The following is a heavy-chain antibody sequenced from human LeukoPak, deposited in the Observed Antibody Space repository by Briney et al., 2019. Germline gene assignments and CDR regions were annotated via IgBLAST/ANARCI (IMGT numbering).Heavy chain of an antibody. Sequence: PSETLSLTCTVSGGSISSYYWSWIRQPPGKVLEWIGYIYYSGSTNYNPSLKSRVTISVDTSKNQFSLKLSSVTAADTAVYYCARDKTWAGDSVSTGAFDIWGQGTMVTVSS. CDR1: GGSISSYY. V-gene: IGHV4-59*01. J-gene: IGHJ3*02. CDR3: ARDKTWAGDSVSTGAFDI. CDR2: IYYSGST. D-gene: IGHD5/OR15-5a*01.